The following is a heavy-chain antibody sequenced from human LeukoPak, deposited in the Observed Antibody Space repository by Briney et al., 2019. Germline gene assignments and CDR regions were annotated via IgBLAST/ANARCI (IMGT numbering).Heavy chain of an antibody. CDR2: ISAYNGNT. CDR1: GYTFTSYG. J-gene: IGHJ3*02. D-gene: IGHD3-22*01. V-gene: IGHV1-18*01. Sequence: PRASVKVSCKASGYTFTSYGISWVRQAPGQGLEWMGWISAYNGNTNYAQKLQGRVTMTTDTSTSTAYMELRSLRSDDTAVYYCGTYSSGLDAFDIWGQGTMVTVSS. CDR3: GTYSSGLDAFDI.